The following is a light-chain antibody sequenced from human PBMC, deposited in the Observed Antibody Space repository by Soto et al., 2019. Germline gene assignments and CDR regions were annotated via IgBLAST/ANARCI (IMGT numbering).Light chain of an antibody. CDR2: GAS. V-gene: IGKV3-15*01. CDR3: QQYNNWPLL. J-gene: IGKJ4*01. CDR1: QSVSSN. Sequence: EIVMTQSPATLSVSPGERATISCRASQSVSSNLAWYQQKPGQAPRLLIYGASTRATGIPARFSGSGSGTEFTLTISSLQSEDFAVYYCQQYNNWPLLFGGGTKVEIK.